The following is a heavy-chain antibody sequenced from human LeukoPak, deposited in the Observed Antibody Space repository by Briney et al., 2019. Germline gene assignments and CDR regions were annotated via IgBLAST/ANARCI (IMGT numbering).Heavy chain of an antibody. CDR2: IYSGGST. CDR1: GFTVSSNY. J-gene: IGHJ4*02. CDR3: ARAYSSGWYYFDY. D-gene: IGHD6-19*01. V-gene: IGHV3-66*01. Sequence: GGSLRLSCVASGFTVSSNYMGWVRQAPGKGLEWVSVIYSGGSTYYADSVKGRFTISRDNSKNTLYLQMNSLRAEDTAVYYCARAYSSGWYYFDYWGQGTLVTVSS.